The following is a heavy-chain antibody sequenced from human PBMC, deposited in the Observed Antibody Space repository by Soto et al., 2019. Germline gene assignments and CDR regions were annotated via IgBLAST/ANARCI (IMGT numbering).Heavy chain of an antibody. CDR1: GGSVSSGSYY. J-gene: IGHJ3*02. Sequence: SETLSLTCTVSGGSVSSGSYYWSWIRQPPGKGLGWIGYIYYSGSTNYNPSLKSRVTISVDTSKNQFSLKLSSVTAADTAVYYCARDLSMIVPNGAFDIWGQGTMVTVSS. V-gene: IGHV4-61*01. CDR3: ARDLSMIVPNGAFDI. CDR2: IYYSGST. D-gene: IGHD3-22*01.